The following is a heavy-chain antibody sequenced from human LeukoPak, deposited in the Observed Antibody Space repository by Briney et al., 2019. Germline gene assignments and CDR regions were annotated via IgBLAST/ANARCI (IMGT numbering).Heavy chain of an antibody. J-gene: IGHJ4*02. CDR2: IYTSGST. V-gene: IGHV4-61*02. CDR1: GGSISSGSYY. Sequence: SETLSLTCTVSGGSISSGSYYWSWIRQPAGKGLEWIGRIYTSGSTNYNPSLKSRVTISVDTSKSQFSLKLSSVTAADTAVYYCARADFWSGYSSTYWGQGTLVTVSS. CDR3: ARADFWSGYSSTY. D-gene: IGHD3-3*01.